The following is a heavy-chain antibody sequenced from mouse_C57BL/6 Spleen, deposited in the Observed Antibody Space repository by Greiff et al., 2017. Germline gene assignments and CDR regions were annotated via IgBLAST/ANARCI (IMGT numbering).Heavy chain of an antibody. J-gene: IGHJ2*01. Sequence: VQLQQSGPELVKPGASVKISCKASGYAFSSSWMNWVKQRPGKGLEWIGRIYPGDGDTNYNGKFKGKATLTADKSSSTAYMQLSILTSEDSAVYFCARSGYDGYYWGQGTTLTVSS. CDR3: ARSGYDGYY. D-gene: IGHD2-3*01. CDR2: IYPGDGDT. V-gene: IGHV1-82*01. CDR1: GYAFSSSW.